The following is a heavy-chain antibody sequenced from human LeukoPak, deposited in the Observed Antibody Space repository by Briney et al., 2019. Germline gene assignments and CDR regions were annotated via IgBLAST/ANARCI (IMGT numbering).Heavy chain of an antibody. D-gene: IGHD5-24*01. CDR2: INHSGST. J-gene: IGHJ4*02. CDR3: AREGRWLQFYYFDY. V-gene: IGHV4-34*01. Sequence: SETLSLTCAVYGGSFSGYYWSWIRQPPGKGLEWTGEINHSGSTNYNPSLKSRVTISVDTSKNQFSLKLSSVTAADTAVYYCAREGRWLQFYYFDYWGQGTLVTVSS. CDR1: GGSFSGYY.